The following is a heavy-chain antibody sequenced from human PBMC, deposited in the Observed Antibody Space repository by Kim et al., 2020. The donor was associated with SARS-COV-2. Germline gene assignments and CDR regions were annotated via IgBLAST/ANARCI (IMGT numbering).Heavy chain of an antibody. CDR2: ISAYNGNT. D-gene: IGHD3-22*01. J-gene: IGHJ6*02. Sequence: ASVKVSCKASGYTFTSYGISWVRQAPGQGLEWMGWISAYNGNTNNAQKLQGRVTMTTDTSTSTAYMELRSLRSDDTAVYYCAREAAYYYDSSGYNYYYGMDVWGQGTTVTVSS. CDR3: AREAAYYYDSSGYNYYYGMDV. CDR1: GYTFTSYG. V-gene: IGHV1-18*04.